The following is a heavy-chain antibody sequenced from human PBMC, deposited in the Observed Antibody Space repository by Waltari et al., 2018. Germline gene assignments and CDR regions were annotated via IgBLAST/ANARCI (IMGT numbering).Heavy chain of an antibody. V-gene: IGHV1-69*05. CDR2: IIPIFGTA. J-gene: IGHJ4*02. D-gene: IGHD3-22*01. CDR1: GGPFSSCA. CDR3: ARIAEYYYDSSGYYSDY. Sequence: QVPLVQSADEVKMPGSSVTVSCKASGGPFSSCATRWVRQATGQGLEWMGGIIPIFGTANDAQKFQGRVTITTDESTSTAYMELSSLRSEDTAVYYCARIAEYYYDSSGYYSDYWGQGTLVTVSS.